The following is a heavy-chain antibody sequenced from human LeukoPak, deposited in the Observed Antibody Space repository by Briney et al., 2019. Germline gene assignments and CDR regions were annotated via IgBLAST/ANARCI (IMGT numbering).Heavy chain of an antibody. CDR1: GYTLTELS. CDR3: ARSGPYGEWELLRFDY. J-gene: IGHJ4*02. CDR2: FDPEDGET. Sequence: GASVKVSCKVSGYTLTELSMHWVRQAPGKGLEWMGGFDPEDGETIYAQKFQGRVTMTRDTSTSTVNMELSSLRSEDTAVYYCARSGPYGEWELLRFDYWGQGTLVTVSS. D-gene: IGHD1-26*01. V-gene: IGHV1-24*01.